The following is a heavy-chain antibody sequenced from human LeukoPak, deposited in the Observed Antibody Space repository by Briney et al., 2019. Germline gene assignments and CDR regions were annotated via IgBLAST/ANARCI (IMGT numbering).Heavy chain of an antibody. CDR3: ARDDSLYYDSL. CDR1: GFTFSSYW. D-gene: IGHD3-22*01. CDR2: IKQDGSEK. J-gene: IGHJ3*01. Sequence: PGGPLRLSCAASGFTFSSYWMSWVRQAPGKGLEWVANIKQDGSEKYYVDSVKGRFTISRDNAKNSLYLQMNSLRAEDTAVYYCARDDSLYYDSLWGQGTMVTVSS. V-gene: IGHV3-7*01.